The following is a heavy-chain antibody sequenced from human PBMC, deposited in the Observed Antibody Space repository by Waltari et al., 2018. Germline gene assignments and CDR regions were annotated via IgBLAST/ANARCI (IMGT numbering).Heavy chain of an antibody. D-gene: IGHD6-6*01. CDR3: ARVADSSPSGHFDY. CDR1: VGTFSSYT. Sequence: QVQLVQSGAEVKKPGSSVKVSCKASVGTFSSYTISWVRQAPGQGLVWRGRIIPDLGIGNVPREFPGRVTITAEKSTRPTDIGLGSLVSGDTAVYYCARVADSSPSGHFDYRGQGTLVTVSS. J-gene: IGHJ4*02. V-gene: IGHV1-69*02. CDR2: IIPDLGIG.